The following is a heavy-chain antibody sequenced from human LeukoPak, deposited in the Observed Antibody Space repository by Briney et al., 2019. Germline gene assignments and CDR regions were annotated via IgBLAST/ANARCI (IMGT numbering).Heavy chain of an antibody. CDR3: VKEITPQVAHAIDP. CDR2: ISFDGRLM. Sequence: GGSLRLSCAASGFSVSRNYMTWVRQAPGKGLEWVGVISFDGRLMFYGDSVKGRFIISRDNSKNTLYLQMNTLRAEDTAIYYCVKEITPQVAHAIDPWGQGTLVTVSS. D-gene: IGHD1-14*01. CDR1: GFSVSRNY. V-gene: IGHV3-30*18. J-gene: IGHJ5*02.